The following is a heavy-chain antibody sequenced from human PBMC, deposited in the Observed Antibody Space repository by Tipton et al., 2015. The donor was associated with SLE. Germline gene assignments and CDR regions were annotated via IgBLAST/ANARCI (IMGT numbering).Heavy chain of an antibody. CDR3: ARTLDALDI. J-gene: IGHJ3*02. CDR1: GDSLSGQY. Sequence: LSLTCSVYGDSLSGQYWSWIRQPPGKGLEWIGEVFRGGSTNYSPSLESRVTITVDMSKNQFSLRLISVTAADTAVYYCARTLDALDIWGQGTMVTVSS. CDR2: VFRGGST. V-gene: IGHV4-34*12.